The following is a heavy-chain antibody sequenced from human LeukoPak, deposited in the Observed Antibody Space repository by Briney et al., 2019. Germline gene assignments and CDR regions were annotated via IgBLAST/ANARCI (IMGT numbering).Heavy chain of an antibody. CDR3: ARINVGASYYYYYMDV. V-gene: IGHV4-61*02. Sequence: SETLSLTCTVSGGSISSGSYYWSWIRQPAGKGLEWIGRIYTSGSTSYNPSLKSRVTISVDTSKNQFSLKLSSVTAADTAVYYCARINVGASYYYYYMDVWGKGTTVTISS. J-gene: IGHJ6*03. CDR2: IYTSGST. D-gene: IGHD1-26*01. CDR1: GGSISSGSYY.